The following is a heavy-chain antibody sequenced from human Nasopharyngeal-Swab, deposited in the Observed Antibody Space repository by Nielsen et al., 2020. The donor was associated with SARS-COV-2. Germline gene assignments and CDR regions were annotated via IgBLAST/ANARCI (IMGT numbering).Heavy chain of an antibody. J-gene: IGHJ4*02. D-gene: IGHD2-15*01. V-gene: IGHV3-73*01. CDR1: GFTFSDSA. CDR3: TRCGGGCYSGRGY. CDR2: FRSKGNNYAT. Sequence: GGSLTLSCAASGFTFSDSAIHWVRQASGQGLEWVGLFRSKGNNYATAYSASVKGRFIIFRDDPTNTAYLQMNSLKTEDTAMYYCTRCGGGCYSGRGYWGQGTLVTVSS.